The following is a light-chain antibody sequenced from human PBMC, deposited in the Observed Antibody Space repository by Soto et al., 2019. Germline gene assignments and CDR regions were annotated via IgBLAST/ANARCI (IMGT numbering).Light chain of an antibody. CDR2: DVT. CDR1: SSDVGGYNY. J-gene: IGLJ3*02. Sequence: SSLTQPRSVSGSPGQSVTISCAGTSSDVGGYNYVSWYQHHPGKAPKLMISDVTKRPSGVPDRFSASKSGNTASLTISGLQADDEADYYCCSYAGSYNWVFGGGTQLTVL. V-gene: IGLV2-11*01. CDR3: CSYAGSYNWV.